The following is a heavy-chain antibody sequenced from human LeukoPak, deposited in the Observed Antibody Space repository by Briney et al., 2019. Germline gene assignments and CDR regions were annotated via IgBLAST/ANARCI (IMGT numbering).Heavy chain of an antibody. V-gene: IGHV4-59*01. D-gene: IGHD5-18*01. CDR3: ARGGYSYGYYMDV. CDR1: GGSISSYY. Sequence: SETLSLTCTVSGGSISSYYWSWIRQPPGKGLEWIGYIYYSGSTNYNPSLKSRVTISVNTSKNQFSLKLSSVTAADTAVYYCARGGYSYGYYMDVWGKGTTVTVSS. CDR2: IYYSGST. J-gene: IGHJ6*03.